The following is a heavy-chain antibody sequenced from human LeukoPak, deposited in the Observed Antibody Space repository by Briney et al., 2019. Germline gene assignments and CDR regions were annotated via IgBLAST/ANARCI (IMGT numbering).Heavy chain of an antibody. CDR3: ASVPEYSSSYYYYGMDV. J-gene: IGHJ6*02. CDR1: GGTFSSYA. D-gene: IGHD6-13*01. CDR2: IIPILGIA. Sequence: SVKVSCKASGGTFSSYAISWVRQAPGQGLEWMGRIIPILGIANYAQKFQGRVTITADKSTSTAYMELSSLRSEDTAVYYCASVPEYSSSYYYYGMDVWGQGTTVTVSS. V-gene: IGHV1-69*04.